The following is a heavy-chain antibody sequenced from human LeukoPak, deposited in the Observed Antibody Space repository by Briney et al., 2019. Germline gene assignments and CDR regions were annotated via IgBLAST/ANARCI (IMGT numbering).Heavy chain of an antibody. CDR2: INPNNGGT. Sequence: ASVKVSCKASGYTFTGYYIHWVRQAPGQGLEWMGWINPNNGGTNYGQKFQGRVSLTRDTSISTAYMELSRLRSDDTAMYYCARDYRDGYGMDVWGQGTTAIVSS. CDR3: ARDYRDGYGMDV. J-gene: IGHJ6*02. V-gene: IGHV1-2*02. CDR1: GYTFTGYY. D-gene: IGHD5-24*01.